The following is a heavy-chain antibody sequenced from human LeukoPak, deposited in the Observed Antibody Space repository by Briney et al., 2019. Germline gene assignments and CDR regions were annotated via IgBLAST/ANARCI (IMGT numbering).Heavy chain of an antibody. Sequence: RGSLRLSCAASGFTFSSYWISWVRQAPGKGLERVANIKQDGSEKQYVGSVKGRFTISRDNVKNSLYLQMNSLRAEDTPVYYCATDPSGNDYHWGQGTLVTVSS. V-gene: IGHV3-7*01. J-gene: IGHJ4*02. CDR1: GFTFSSYW. CDR3: ATDPSGNDYH. D-gene: IGHD5-12*01. CDR2: IKQDGSEK.